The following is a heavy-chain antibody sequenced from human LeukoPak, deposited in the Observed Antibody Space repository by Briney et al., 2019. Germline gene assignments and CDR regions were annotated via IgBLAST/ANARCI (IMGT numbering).Heavy chain of an antibody. CDR1: GGSISTYD. D-gene: IGHD1-26*01. J-gene: IGHJ4*02. V-gene: IGHV4-59*01. CDR3: AREEIRSYTFDY. Sequence: KTSETLSLTCTVSGGSISTYDWSWIRQPPGKGLEWIGYIYYSGSTNYNPSLKSRVTISVDTSKNQFSLRLSSVTAADTAVYYCAREEIRSYTFDYWGQGTLVTVSS. CDR2: IYYSGST.